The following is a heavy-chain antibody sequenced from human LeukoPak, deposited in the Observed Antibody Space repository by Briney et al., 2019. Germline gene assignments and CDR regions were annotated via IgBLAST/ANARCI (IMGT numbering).Heavy chain of an antibody. V-gene: IGHV3-30-3*01. CDR1: GFTFSSYA. Sequence: GGSLRLSCAASGFTFSSYAMHWVRQAPGKGLEWVAVISYDGSNKYYADSVKGRFTISRDNAKNSPYLQMNNLRAEDTAVYYCARDLDYGDDSGYFDYWGQGTLVTVSS. J-gene: IGHJ4*02. CDR2: ISYDGSNK. CDR3: ARDLDYGDDSGYFDY. D-gene: IGHD4-17*01.